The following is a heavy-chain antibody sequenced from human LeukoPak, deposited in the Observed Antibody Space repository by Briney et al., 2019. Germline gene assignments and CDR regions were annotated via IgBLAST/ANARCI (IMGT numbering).Heavy chain of an antibody. J-gene: IGHJ2*01. Sequence: TGGSLRLSCAASGFTFSSHAMSWVRQAPGKGLEWVSAINGSGSSTYYADSVKGRVSISRDNSKNTLYLQMNSLRVEDTALYYCARDFWDDFEYFDLWGRGTLVTVYS. D-gene: IGHD3-3*01. CDR2: INGSGSST. V-gene: IGHV3-23*01. CDR1: GFTFSSHA. CDR3: ARDFWDDFEYFDL.